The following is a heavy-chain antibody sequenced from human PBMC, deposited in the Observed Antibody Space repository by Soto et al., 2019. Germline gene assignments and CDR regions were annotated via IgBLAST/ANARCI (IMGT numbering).Heavy chain of an antibody. CDR3: ARDHKWDGMDV. J-gene: IGHJ6*02. Sequence: QVQLQESGPGLVKPSQTLSLTCSVSGGSFSSDSFIWSWVRQFPGKGLEWIGYINYSGNTYYNPSLMSRITMSIDTSKNQFSLNLRSVTAADTAVYYCARDHKWDGMDVWGQGTTVTVSS. CDR1: GGSFSSDSFI. CDR2: INYSGNT. D-gene: IGHD1-26*01. V-gene: IGHV4-31*03.